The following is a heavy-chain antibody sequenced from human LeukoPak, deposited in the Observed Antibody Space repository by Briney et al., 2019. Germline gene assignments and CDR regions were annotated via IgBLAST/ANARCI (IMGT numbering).Heavy chain of an antibody. J-gene: IGHJ5*02. V-gene: IGHV1-24*01. D-gene: IGHD2-8*02. CDR3: ATIVLGGNWFDP. CDR2: FDPEDGET. Sequence: ASVKVSCKVSGYTLTELSMHWVRQAPGKGREWMGGFDPEDGETIYAQKFQGRVTMTEDTSTDTAYMELSSLRSEDTAVYYCATIVLGGNWFDPWGQGTLVTVSS. CDR1: GYTLTELS.